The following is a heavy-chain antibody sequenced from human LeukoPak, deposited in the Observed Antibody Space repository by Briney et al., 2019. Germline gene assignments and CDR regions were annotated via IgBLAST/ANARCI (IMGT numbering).Heavy chain of an antibody. V-gene: IGHV1-8*03. D-gene: IGHD3-10*01. CDR2: MNPNSGNT. J-gene: IGHJ4*02. Sequence: ASVKVSCKASGYTFTSYDINWVRQATGQGLEWMGWMNPNSGNTGYAQKFQGRVTITRNTPISTAYMELSSLRSEDTAVYYCARGYYYGSGSYSHQPFDYWGQGTLVTVSS. CDR1: GYTFTSYD. CDR3: ARGYYYGSGSYSHQPFDY.